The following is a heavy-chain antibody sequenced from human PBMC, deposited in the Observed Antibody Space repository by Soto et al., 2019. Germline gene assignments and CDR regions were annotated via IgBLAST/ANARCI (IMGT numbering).Heavy chain of an antibody. J-gene: IGHJ4*02. Sequence: QVQLVQSGAEVKKPGSSVKVSCTASGGTFSNYAISWVRQAPGQGLEWMGGIIPIFGTSNYAQKFQGRVTISADKSTSTSYMELSSLRSEDTAVYYCASDYYGSGRQSFDYWGQGTLVTVSS. CDR3: ASDYYGSGRQSFDY. CDR2: IIPIFGTS. V-gene: IGHV1-69*06. D-gene: IGHD3-10*01. CDR1: GGTFSNYA.